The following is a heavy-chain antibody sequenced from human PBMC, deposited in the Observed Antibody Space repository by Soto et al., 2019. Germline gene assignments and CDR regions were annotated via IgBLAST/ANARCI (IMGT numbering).Heavy chain of an antibody. Sequence: PGGSLRLSCEASGFTFSDLHMDWVRQAPGKGLEWVAVISYDGSNKYYADSVKGRFTISRDNSKNTLYLQMNSLRAEDTAVYYCARDLRDYYDSSGYYGNAFDIWGQGTMVTVSS. CDR3: ARDLRDYYDSSGYYGNAFDI. J-gene: IGHJ3*02. CDR1: GFTFSDLH. CDR2: ISYDGSNK. V-gene: IGHV3-30-3*01. D-gene: IGHD3-22*01.